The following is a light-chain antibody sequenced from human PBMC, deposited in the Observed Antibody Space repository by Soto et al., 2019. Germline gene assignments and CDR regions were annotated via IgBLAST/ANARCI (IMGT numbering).Light chain of an antibody. V-gene: IGKV3-20*01. Sequence: EIVLTQSPGTLSLSPGERATLSCRASQSVSSTYLGWYQQKPGQAPRLLIYGASSRATGIPDRFSGSGSGTDFPLTIARLEHEDFAVYYCQLYGSSPPRTFGQGTKVEIK. CDR2: GAS. J-gene: IGKJ1*01. CDR3: QLYGSSPPRT. CDR1: QSVSSTY.